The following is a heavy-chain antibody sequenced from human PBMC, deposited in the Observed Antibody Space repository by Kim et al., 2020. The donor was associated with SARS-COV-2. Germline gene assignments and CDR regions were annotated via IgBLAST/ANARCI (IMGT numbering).Heavy chain of an antibody. CDR2: ISYDGSNK. V-gene: IGHV3-30*04. CDR3: ARGLGGYKTYFDY. D-gene: IGHD5-12*01. CDR1: GFTFSSYA. J-gene: IGHJ4*02. Sequence: GGSLRLSCAASGFTFSSYAMHWVRQAPGKGLEWVAVISYDGSNKYYADSVKGRFTISRDNSKNTLYLQMNSLRAEDTAVYYCARGLGGYKTYFDYWGQGTLVTASS.